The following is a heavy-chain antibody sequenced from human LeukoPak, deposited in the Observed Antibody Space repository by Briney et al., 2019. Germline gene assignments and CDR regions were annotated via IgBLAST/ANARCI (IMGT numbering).Heavy chain of an antibody. J-gene: IGHJ5*02. D-gene: IGHD3-10*01. Sequence: GASVKVSCKASGYTFTTNGVSWVRQAPGQGLEWMGWISGYNDNTNYAQKFLDRVTMTTNTSTNTVYMELRSLRSDDTAIYYCTRSDDLAHYWFDPWGQGTLVTVSS. CDR1: GYTFTTNG. CDR3: TRSDDLAHYWFDP. CDR2: ISGYNDNT. V-gene: IGHV1-18*01.